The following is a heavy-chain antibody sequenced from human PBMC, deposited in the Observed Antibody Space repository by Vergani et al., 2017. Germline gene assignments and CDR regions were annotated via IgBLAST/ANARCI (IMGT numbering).Heavy chain of an antibody. Sequence: QVQLVQSGAEVKKPGASVKVSCKASGYTFTSYGISWVRQAPGQGLEWMGWISTYNGNTNYAQKLQGRVTMTTDTSTSTAYMELRSLRSDDTAMYYCSRDPDIVVVPAAPYYYDYYGMDVWGQGTTVTVSS. CDR3: SRDPDIVVVPAAPYYYDYYGMDV. V-gene: IGHV1-18*04. J-gene: IGHJ6*02. D-gene: IGHD2-2*01. CDR2: ISTYNGNT. CDR1: GYTFTSYG.